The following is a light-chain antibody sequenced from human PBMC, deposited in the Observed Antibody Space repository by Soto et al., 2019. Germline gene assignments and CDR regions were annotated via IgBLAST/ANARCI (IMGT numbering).Light chain of an antibody. J-gene: IGKJ1*01. Sequence: EIVLTQSPGTLSLSPGERATLSCRASQSVSSDYLAWYQQKPGQAPSLLIYGASSRAAGIPDRFSGSGSGADFTLTLSRLEPDDFAVYYCQQYGSSWWAFGQGTKVEIK. V-gene: IGKV3-20*01. CDR2: GAS. CDR1: QSVSSDY. CDR3: QQYGSSWWA.